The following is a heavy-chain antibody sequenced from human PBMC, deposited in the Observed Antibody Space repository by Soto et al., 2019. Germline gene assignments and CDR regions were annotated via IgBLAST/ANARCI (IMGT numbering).Heavy chain of an antibody. CDR1: GVRTTRGGEL. CDR2: IYYSGST. J-gene: IGHJ4*01. Sequence: SLAVNVDGVRTTRGGELRGRSRHHPGKGLEWIGYIYYSGSTYYNPSLKSRVTISVDTSKNQFALKLRSVSAADTAVYYCARDTNTAKVAFVNSGQGSLVTVYS. V-gene: IGHV4-31*02. CDR3: ARDTNTAKVAFVN. D-gene: IGHD5-18*01.